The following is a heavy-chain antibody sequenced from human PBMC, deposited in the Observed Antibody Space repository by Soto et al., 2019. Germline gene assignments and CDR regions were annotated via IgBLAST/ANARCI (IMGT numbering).Heavy chain of an antibody. CDR2: IYWDDDK. D-gene: IGHD2-2*01. CDR1: GFSLNTLGMG. Sequence: SGPTLVNPTQTLTLTCSFSGFSLNTLGMGVTWVRQPPEKALEWLALIYWDDDKRYSPSLKSRLTITKDTSKNQVVLRMTNMDPVDTGTYHCAHVGYCASATCYTREPGVDIWGQGTLVTVSS. J-gene: IGHJ3*02. V-gene: IGHV2-5*02. CDR3: AHVGYCASATCYTREPGVDI.